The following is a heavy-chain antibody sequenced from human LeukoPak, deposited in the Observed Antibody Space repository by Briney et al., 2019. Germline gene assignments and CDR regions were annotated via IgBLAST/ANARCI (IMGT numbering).Heavy chain of an antibody. V-gene: IGHV3-23*01. CDR3: AKEAGTGWFDP. CDR1: GFTFTSDA. Sequence: GGSLRLSCVASGFTFTSDAMNWVRQAPGKGLEWVSSTVSRGTTQYADSVKGRFTVSRDTSKNTLYLQMNSLRADDTAVYYCAKEAGTGWFDPWGQGTLVTVSS. J-gene: IGHJ5*02. D-gene: IGHD6-13*01. CDR2: TVSRGTT.